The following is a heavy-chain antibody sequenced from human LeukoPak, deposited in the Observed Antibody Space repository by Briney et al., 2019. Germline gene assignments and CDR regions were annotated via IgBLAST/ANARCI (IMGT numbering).Heavy chain of an antibody. CDR3: ATDLLPGGQVGATLFDY. CDR1: GYTLTELS. Sequence: GASVKVSCKVSGYTLTELSMHWVRQAPGKGLEWMGGFDPEDGETIYAQKFQGRVTMTEDTSTDTAYMELSSLRSEDTAVYYCATDLLPGGQVGATLFDYWGQGTLVTVSS. CDR2: FDPEDGET. V-gene: IGHV1-24*01. J-gene: IGHJ4*02. D-gene: IGHD1-26*01.